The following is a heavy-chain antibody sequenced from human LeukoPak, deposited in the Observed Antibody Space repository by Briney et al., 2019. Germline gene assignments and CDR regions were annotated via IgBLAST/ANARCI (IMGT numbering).Heavy chain of an antibody. J-gene: IGHJ4*02. Sequence: GGSLRLSCAASGFPFSSYWMHWVRRAPGKGLVWVSRINNDGSTTSYADSVKGRFTISRDNAKNTLDLQMNSLRAEDTALYYCARDNYGAKDYWGQGTLVSVSS. CDR3: ARDNYGAKDY. CDR1: GFPFSSYW. V-gene: IGHV3-74*01. CDR2: INNDGSTT. D-gene: IGHD4-17*01.